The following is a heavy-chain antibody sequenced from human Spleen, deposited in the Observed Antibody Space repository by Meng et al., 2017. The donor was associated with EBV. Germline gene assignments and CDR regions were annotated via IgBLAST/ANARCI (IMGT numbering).Heavy chain of an antibody. Sequence: VELVQSGAEVMQPGASVKVSCKASGYTFTTYAMHWVRQAPGQGLEWMGSINPSDGSRNSAQKFQGRITMTTDTSTSTVYMELSSLRSEDTAVYNCARGARRRDGYNIDYWGQGTLVTVSS. J-gene: IGHJ4*02. CDR3: ARGARRRDGYNIDY. D-gene: IGHD5-24*01. CDR1: GYTFTTYA. CDR2: INPSDGSR. V-gene: IGHV1-46*01.